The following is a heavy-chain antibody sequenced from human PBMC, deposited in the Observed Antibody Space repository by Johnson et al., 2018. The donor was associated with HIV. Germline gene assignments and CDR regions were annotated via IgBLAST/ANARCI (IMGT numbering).Heavy chain of an antibody. J-gene: IGHJ3*02. Sequence: QVQLVESGGGVVQPGRSLRLSCAASAFTFRSYSMHWVRQAPGKGLEWVAVISYDGSNKYYAASVKGRFTISRDNSKNTLYLQMNSLKTEDTAVYYCTTDLIRRYYGSGLRDAFDIWGQGTMVTVSS. D-gene: IGHD3-10*01. CDR2: ISYDGSNK. V-gene: IGHV3-30-3*01. CDR3: TTDLIRRYYGSGLRDAFDI. CDR1: AFTFRSYS.